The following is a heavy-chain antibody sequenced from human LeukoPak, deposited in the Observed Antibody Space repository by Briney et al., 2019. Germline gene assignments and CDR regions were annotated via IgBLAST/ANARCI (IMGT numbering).Heavy chain of an antibody. J-gene: IGHJ5*02. D-gene: IGHD3-10*01. CDR3: ARAKVARRRELQGFDP. Sequence: GASVKVSCKASGYTFTSYDINWVRQATGQGLEWMGWMNPNSGNTGYAQKFQGRVTMTRNTSISTAYMELSSLRSEDTAVYYCARAKVARRRELQGFDPWGQGTLVTVSS. V-gene: IGHV1-8*01. CDR1: GYTFTSYD. CDR2: MNPNSGNT.